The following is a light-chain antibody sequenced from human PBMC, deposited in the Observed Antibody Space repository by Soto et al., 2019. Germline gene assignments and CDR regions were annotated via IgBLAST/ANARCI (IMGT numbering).Light chain of an antibody. V-gene: IGKV3-15*01. CDR2: GAS. Sequence: EIVMTQSPATLSVSPGERATLSCRASQSVSSNLAWYQQKPGQAPRLLIYGASTRATGIPARFSGSGSGTEFTLTISSLQSEDCAVYDCQQYNNWPPITFGQGTRLEIK. CDR3: QQYNNWPPIT. J-gene: IGKJ5*01. CDR1: QSVSSN.